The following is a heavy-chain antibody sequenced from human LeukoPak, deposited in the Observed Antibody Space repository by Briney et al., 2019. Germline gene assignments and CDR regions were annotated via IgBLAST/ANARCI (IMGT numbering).Heavy chain of an antibody. D-gene: IGHD1-20*01. CDR2: IYPGDSDT. CDR3: ARGGGRNWNDDAFDI. Sequence: GESLKISCKGSGYSFTSYWIGWVRQMPGKGLEWMGIIYPGDSDTRYSPSFQGQVTISADKSISIAYLQWSSLKASDTAMYYCARGGGRNWNDDAFDIWGQGTMVTVSS. CDR1: GYSFTSYW. J-gene: IGHJ3*02. V-gene: IGHV5-51*01.